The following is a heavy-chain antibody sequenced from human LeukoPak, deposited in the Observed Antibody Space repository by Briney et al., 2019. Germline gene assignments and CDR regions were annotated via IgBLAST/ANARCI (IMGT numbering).Heavy chain of an antibody. D-gene: IGHD6-13*01. Sequence: PSETLSLTCSVSGGSIGSSSYFWGWIRQPPGKGLEWIGSIYHSGTTYYNPSLKSRVTISVDTSKNQFSLKLTSVTAADTAVYYCAREFRGSSWYGTVADYWGQGTLVTVSS. CDR1: GGSIGSSSYF. CDR3: AREFRGSSWYGTVADY. CDR2: IYHSGTT. V-gene: IGHV4-39*07. J-gene: IGHJ4*02.